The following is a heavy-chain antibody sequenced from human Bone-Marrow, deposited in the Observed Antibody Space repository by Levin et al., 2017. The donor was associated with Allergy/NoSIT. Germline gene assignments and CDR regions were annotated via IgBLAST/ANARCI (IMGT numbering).Heavy chain of an antibody. Sequence: PGGSLRLSCAASGFTFSSYAMHWVRQAPGKGLEWVAVISYDGSNKYYADSVKGRFTISRDNSKNTLYLQMNSLRAEDTAVYYCARGGPAVAGDAEYFQHWGQGTLVTVSS. CDR1: GFTFSSYA. V-gene: IGHV3-30-3*01. CDR2: ISYDGSNK. CDR3: ARGGPAVAGDAEYFQH. J-gene: IGHJ1*01. D-gene: IGHD6-19*01.